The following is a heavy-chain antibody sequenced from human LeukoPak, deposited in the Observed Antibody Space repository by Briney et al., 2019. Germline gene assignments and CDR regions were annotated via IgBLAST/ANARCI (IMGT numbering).Heavy chain of an antibody. V-gene: IGHV4-30-2*01. D-gene: IGHD2-15*01. CDR2: IYDRGPA. CDR1: GYAISSGGFS. CDR3: ARVPREKYCTGGSCWHYDY. J-gene: IGHJ4*02. Sequence: PSETLSLTCTVSGYAISSGGFSWNWIRQPPGKGLEWIGCIYDRGPASYNPSLKSRFTISVDRPKSQFFLNVTSLTAADTAVYYCARVPREKYCTGGSCWHYDYWGQGTLVTVSS.